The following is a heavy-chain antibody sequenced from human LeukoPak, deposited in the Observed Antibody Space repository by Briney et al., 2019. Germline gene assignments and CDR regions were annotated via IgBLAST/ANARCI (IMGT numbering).Heavy chain of an antibody. CDR1: GFAFSSYA. Sequence: GGSLRLSCAASGFAFSSYAMSWVRQAPGKGLEWVSAISGSGGSTYYADSVKGRFTISRDNSKNTLYLQMNSLRAEDTAVYYCAKADSGWYTPHGADYYYMDVWGKGTTVTVSS. CDR3: AKADSGWYTPHGADYYYMDV. CDR2: ISGSGGST. D-gene: IGHD6-19*01. J-gene: IGHJ6*03. V-gene: IGHV3-23*01.